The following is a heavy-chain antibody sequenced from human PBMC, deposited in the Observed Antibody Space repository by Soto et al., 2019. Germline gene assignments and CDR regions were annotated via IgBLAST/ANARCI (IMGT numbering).Heavy chain of an antibody. CDR1: GGSINYYS. CDR2: MYYMETT. J-gene: IGHJ5*02. D-gene: IGHD6-13*01. CDR3: ARANSSTWYKLEDKWFDP. Sequence: SETLPLTCTVSGGSINYYSLSGIRQSPGTGLEWVPFMYYMETTNYNPSLKGRVNMSLDTSKNQVSLHLQSVADADTAVYYCARANSSTWYKLEDKWFDPWGQGTLVTSPQ. V-gene: IGHV4-59*01.